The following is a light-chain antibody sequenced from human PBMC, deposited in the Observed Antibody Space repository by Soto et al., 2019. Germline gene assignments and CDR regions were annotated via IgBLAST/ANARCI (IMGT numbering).Light chain of an antibody. Sequence: EIVMTQSPATLSVSPGERATLSCRASQSVSSNLAWYQQKPGQAPRLVISGASSRATGIPDRFSGSGSGTDFTLTISRLEPEDFAVYYCQQYGRTPWTFGQGTKVQIK. CDR2: GAS. J-gene: IGKJ1*01. V-gene: IGKV3-20*01. CDR1: QSVSSN. CDR3: QQYGRTPWT.